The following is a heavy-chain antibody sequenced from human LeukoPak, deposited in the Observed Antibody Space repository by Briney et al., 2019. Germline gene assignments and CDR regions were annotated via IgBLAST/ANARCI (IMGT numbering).Heavy chain of an antibody. J-gene: IGHJ4*02. Sequence: PGGSLRLSCAASGFSISDYHMSWIRQAPGKGLEWVSYISSSSDYTNYADSVKGRFTISRDNAKKSLYLQMNSLRAEDTAVYYCARVYSSSWTYYFDHWGQGTLVTVSS. D-gene: IGHD6-13*01. V-gene: IGHV3-11*06. CDR1: GFSISDYH. CDR3: ARVYSSSWTYYFDH. CDR2: ISSSSDYT.